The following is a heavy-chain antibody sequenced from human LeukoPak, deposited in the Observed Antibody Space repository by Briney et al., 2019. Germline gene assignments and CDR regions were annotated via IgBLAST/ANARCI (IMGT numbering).Heavy chain of an antibody. V-gene: IGHV3-23*01. CDR2: ISGSGGST. CDR1: GFTFSSYA. J-gene: IGHJ3*02. Sequence: GGPLRLSCAASGFTFSSYAMSWVRQAPGKGLEWVSAISGSGGSTYYADSVKGRFTISRDNSKNTLYLQMNSLRAEDTAVYYCAKVYSSGWYDGDAFDIWGQGTMVTVSS. D-gene: IGHD6-19*01. CDR3: AKVYSSGWYDGDAFDI.